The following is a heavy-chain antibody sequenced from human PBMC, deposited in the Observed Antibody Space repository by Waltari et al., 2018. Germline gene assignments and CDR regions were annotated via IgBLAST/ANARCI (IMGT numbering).Heavy chain of an antibody. CDR3: ARDRFTILGAATVFDY. V-gene: IGHV4-38-2*02. J-gene: IGHJ4*01. D-gene: IGHD3-3*01. CDR1: GYSISSGYF. Sequence: QVQLQESGPGLVKPSETLSLTCSVSGYSISSGYFWGWIRQPPGEGLQWIGSIFHSGNTYYNPSLQGRVARSIDTSKNQFSLGVTSVTAADTAVYYCARDRFTILGAATVFDYWGHGTLVSVSA. CDR2: IFHSGNT.